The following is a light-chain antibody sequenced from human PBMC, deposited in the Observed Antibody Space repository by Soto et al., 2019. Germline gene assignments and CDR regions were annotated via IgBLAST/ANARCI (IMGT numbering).Light chain of an antibody. V-gene: IGKV3-15*01. Sequence: PGERVPLSCRASQDIRSSLAWYQQKPGQAPRLLIYGASIRATGVPATFSGSGSGTEFTLSISSLQSEHLGVYYCQQGSSWPLTFGGGTKVDI. CDR2: GAS. J-gene: IGKJ4*01. CDR1: QDIRSS. CDR3: QQGSSWPLT.